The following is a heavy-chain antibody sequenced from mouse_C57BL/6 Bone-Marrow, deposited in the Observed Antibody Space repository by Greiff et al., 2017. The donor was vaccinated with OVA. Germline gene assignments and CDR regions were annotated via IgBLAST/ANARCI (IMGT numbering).Heavy chain of an antibody. J-gene: IGHJ1*03. CDR2: IHPNSGST. V-gene: IGHV1-64*01. D-gene: IGHD1-1*01. CDR3: ARKGYCGSSYPWYFDV. CDR1: GYTFPSYW. Sequence: VQLQQPGAELVKPGASVTLSFKASGYTFPSYWMHWVQQRPGHGLEWIGMIHPNSGSTNYNEKFKSKATLTVDKSSSTAYMQLSSLTSEDSAVYYCARKGYCGSSYPWYFDVWGTGTTVTVSS.